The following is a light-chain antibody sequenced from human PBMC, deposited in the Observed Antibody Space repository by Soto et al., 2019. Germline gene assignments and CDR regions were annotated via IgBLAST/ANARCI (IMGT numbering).Light chain of an antibody. V-gene: IGKV3-20*01. CDR2: GAS. Sequence: EIVLTQSPGTLSLSPGERATLSCRASQSVSSSYLAWYQQKPGQAPRLLIYGASSRATGIPDRFSGSGSGTDFTLTISRLEPEYFAVYYCQQYCSSSYTFGQGTKLEIK. J-gene: IGKJ2*01. CDR1: QSVSSSY. CDR3: QQYCSSSYT.